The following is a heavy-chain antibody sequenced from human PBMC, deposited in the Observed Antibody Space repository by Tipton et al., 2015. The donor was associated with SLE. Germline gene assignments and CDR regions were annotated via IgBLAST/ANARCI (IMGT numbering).Heavy chain of an antibody. CDR2: ISGSGGST. J-gene: IGHJ3*02. V-gene: IGHV3-23*01. Sequence: SLRLSCAASGFTFSTYAMSWVRQAPGKGLEWVSAISGSGGSTYYADSVKGRFTISRDNSKNTLSVQMNSLRAEDTAVYYCAKSITGAWYNPFDIWGQGTMVTVFS. D-gene: IGHD6-19*01. CDR1: GFTFSTYA. CDR3: AKSITGAWYNPFDI.